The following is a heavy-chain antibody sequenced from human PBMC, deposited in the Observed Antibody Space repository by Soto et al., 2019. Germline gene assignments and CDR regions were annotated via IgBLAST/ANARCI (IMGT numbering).Heavy chain of an antibody. J-gene: IGHJ1*01. CDR3: ARGGGGCPAEYYEL. V-gene: IGHV1-18*04. Sequence: GASVKVSCKASGYTFTNYGISWVRQAPGQGPEWMGWISGFNGNTKYARKVQGRVTLTTDTSATTAYMELRGLRSDDTAVYYCARGGGGCPAEYYELWGQGTLVTVSP. CDR1: GYTFTNYG. D-gene: IGHD6-25*01. CDR2: ISGFNGNT.